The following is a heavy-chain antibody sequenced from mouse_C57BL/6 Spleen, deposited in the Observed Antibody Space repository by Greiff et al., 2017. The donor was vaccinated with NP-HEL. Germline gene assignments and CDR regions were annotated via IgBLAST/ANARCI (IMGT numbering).Heavy chain of an antibody. D-gene: IGHD1-1*01. V-gene: IGHV1-9*01. CDR1: GYTFTGYW. CDR2: ILPGSGST. CDR3: ASGDYYGSSQIPFDY. J-gene: IGHJ2*01. Sequence: VQLQQSGAELMKPGASVKLSCKATGYTFTGYWIEWVKQRPGHGLEWIGEILPGSGSTNYNEKFKGKATFTADTSSNTAYMQLSRLTTEDAAIYSCASGDYYGSSQIPFDYWGQGTTLTVSS.